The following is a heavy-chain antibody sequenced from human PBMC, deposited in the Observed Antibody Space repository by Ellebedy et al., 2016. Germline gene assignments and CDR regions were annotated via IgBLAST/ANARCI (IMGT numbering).Heavy chain of an antibody. CDR1: GNSVSSRRYF. CDR3: ARGYLTGSVPLRGYFDY. V-gene: IGHV4-39*07. CDR2: IYYSGTT. Sequence: SETLSLTXSFSGNSVSSRRYFWGWIRQPPGKGLEWIASIYYSGTTHYNPSLKSRVTMSVDTSKNQFSLNLNSVTAADTAVYYCARGYLTGSVPLRGYFDYWGQGTLVTVSS. D-gene: IGHD6-13*01. J-gene: IGHJ4*02.